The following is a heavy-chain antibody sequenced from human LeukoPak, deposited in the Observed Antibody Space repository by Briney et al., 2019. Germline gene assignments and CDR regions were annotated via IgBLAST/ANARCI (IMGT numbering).Heavy chain of an antibody. CDR3: ARAGRGLAASD. J-gene: IGHJ4*02. V-gene: IGHV3-33*07. CDR2: ILYDGSNK. Sequence: PERSLRLSCAASGFTFSNYAMYWVRQAPGKGLEWVAIILYDGSNKYYADSVKGRFTISRDNSENTVYLQMSSLRAEDTAVYYCARAGRGLAASDWGQGTLVTVSS. D-gene: IGHD3/OR15-3a*01. CDR1: GFTFSNYA.